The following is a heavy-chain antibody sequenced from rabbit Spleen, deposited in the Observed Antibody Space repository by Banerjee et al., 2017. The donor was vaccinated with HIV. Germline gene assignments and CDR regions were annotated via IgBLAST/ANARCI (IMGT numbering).Heavy chain of an antibody. Sequence: QSLEESGGDLVKPGASLTLTCIASGVSFSDNSYMCWVRQAPGKGLEWIVCIELGSSGFTYFASRGKGRFTIPKTPATTVTLQIARLTSADPGTYFLSRDSWKRFSNYRMGLRGPGTLVTVS. CDR2: IELGSSGFT. J-gene: IGHJ6*01. V-gene: IGHV1S40*01. CDR1: GVSFSDNSY. CDR3: SRDSWKRFSNYRMGL.